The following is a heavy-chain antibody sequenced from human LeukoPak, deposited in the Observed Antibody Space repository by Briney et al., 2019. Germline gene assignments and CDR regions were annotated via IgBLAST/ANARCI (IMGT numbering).Heavy chain of an antibody. D-gene: IGHD3-3*01. Sequence: GGSLRLSCAASGFAFNNYVMSWVRQAPGKGLEWVSSISGSGGSTYCTDSVKGRFTISRDNSKNTLFLQMNSLRAEDTAVYSCAKDSTASGSYYGMDIWGQGTTVTVSS. CDR2: ISGSGGST. CDR1: GFAFNNYV. CDR3: AKDSTASGSYYGMDI. V-gene: IGHV3-23*01. J-gene: IGHJ6*02.